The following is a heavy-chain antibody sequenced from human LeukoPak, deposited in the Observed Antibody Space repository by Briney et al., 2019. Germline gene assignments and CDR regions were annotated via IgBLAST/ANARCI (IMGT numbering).Heavy chain of an antibody. J-gene: IGHJ2*01. Sequence: SETLSLTCTVSGGSISSHYWSWLRQPAGKGLEWIGRIYTGGSINYNPSLKSRVTMSVDTSKNQISLKLSSVTAADTAVYYCARGCSGGSCGYLWGRGTLVTVSS. CDR3: ARGCSGGSCGYL. V-gene: IGHV4-4*07. CDR1: GGSISSHY. CDR2: IYTGGSI. D-gene: IGHD2-15*01.